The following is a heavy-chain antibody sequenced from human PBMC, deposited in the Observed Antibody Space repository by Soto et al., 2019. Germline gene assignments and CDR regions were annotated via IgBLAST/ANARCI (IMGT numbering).Heavy chain of an antibody. CDR3: AKDGYNWNDVDYFDY. CDR2: ISGSGGST. V-gene: IGHV3-23*01. D-gene: IGHD1-20*01. Sequence: SLRLSCAASGFTFSSYAMSWVRQAPGKGLEWVSAISGSGGSTYYADSVKGRFTISRDNSKNTLYLQMNSLRAEDTAVYYCAKDGYNWNDVDYFDYWGQGTLVTVSS. J-gene: IGHJ4*02. CDR1: GFTFSSYA.